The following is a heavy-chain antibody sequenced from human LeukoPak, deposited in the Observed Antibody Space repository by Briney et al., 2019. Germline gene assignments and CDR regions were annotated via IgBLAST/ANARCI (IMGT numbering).Heavy chain of an antibody. Sequence: GRSLRLSCAASGFTFSSYGMHWVRQAPGKGLEWVAVISYDGSNKYYADSVKGRFTISRDNSKNTLYLQMNSLRAEDTAVYYCAKGAPGGSYFDYWGQGTLVTVSS. J-gene: IGHJ4*02. V-gene: IGHV3-30*18. D-gene: IGHD1-26*01. CDR2: ISYDGSNK. CDR1: GFTFSSYG. CDR3: AKGAPGGSYFDY.